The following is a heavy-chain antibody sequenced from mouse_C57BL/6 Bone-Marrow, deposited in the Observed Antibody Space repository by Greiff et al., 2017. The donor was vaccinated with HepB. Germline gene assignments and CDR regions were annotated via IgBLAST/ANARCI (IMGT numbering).Heavy chain of an antibody. CDR1: GFTFSNYW. V-gene: IGHV6-3*01. D-gene: IGHD4-1*01. Sequence: EVKLMESGGGLVQPGGSMKLSCVASGFTFSNYWMNWVRQSPEKGLEWVAQIRLKSDNYATHYAESVKGRFTISRDDSKSSVYLQMNNLRAEDTGIYYCTELGREGFDYWGQGTTLTVSS. CDR2: IRLKSDNYAT. J-gene: IGHJ2*01. CDR3: TELGREGFDY.